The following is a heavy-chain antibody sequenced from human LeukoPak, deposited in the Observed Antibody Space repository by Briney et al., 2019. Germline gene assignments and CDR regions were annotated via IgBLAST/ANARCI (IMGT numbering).Heavy chain of an antibody. CDR2: IYYSGST. J-gene: IGHJ4*02. D-gene: IGHD2-8*02. CDR1: GGSISSYY. Sequence: SETLSLTCTVSGGSISSYYWSWIRQPPGKGLEWIGYIYYSGSTNYNPSLKSRVTISIDTSKNQFSLNLSSVTAADTAVYYCVRDRLVASTWDYWGQGTLVTVSS. CDR3: VRDRLVASTWDY. V-gene: IGHV4-59*12.